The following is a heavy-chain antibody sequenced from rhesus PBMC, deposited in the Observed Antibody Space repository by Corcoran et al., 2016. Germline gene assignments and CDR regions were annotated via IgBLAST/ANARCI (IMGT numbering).Heavy chain of an antibody. CDR1: GYSISSNY. D-gene: IGHD6-25*01. J-gene: IGHJ1*01. CDR2: IYGSNGST. Sequence: QVQLQESGPGLVKPSETLSLTCAVSGYSISSNYWSWIRQPPGKGLEWIGYIYGSNGSTYYNPSLKSQVTLSTDTSKNQFSLKLSSVTAADTAVYYCARVSGSWNDEYFEFWGQGALVTVSS. CDR3: ARVSGSWNDEYFEF. V-gene: IGHV4-147*01.